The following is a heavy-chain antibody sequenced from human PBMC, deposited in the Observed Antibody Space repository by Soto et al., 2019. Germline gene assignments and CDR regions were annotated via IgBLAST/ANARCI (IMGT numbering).Heavy chain of an antibody. CDR3: ARPYSNYNYYMDV. CDR2: IYYSGST. V-gene: IGHV4-39*01. Sequence: SETLSLTCTVSGGSISSSSYYWGWIRQPPGKGLEWIGSIYYSGSTYYNPSLKSRVTISVDTSKNQFSLKLSSVTAADTAVYYYARPYSNYNYYMDVWGKGTTVTVSS. J-gene: IGHJ6*03. D-gene: IGHD4-4*01. CDR1: GGSISSSSYY.